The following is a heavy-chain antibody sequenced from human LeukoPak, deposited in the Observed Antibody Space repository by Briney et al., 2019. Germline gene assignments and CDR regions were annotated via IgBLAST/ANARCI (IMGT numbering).Heavy chain of an antibody. D-gene: IGHD1-26*01. CDR3: AREPGWGHNYYYMDV. J-gene: IGHJ6*03. V-gene: IGHV4-38-2*02. Sequence: SETLSLTCAVSGYFIGSDFYWGWIRQTPGKGLEWIGSVSHNTGASYNPSFKSRVTISLDTSKNHFSLTLTSVTAADTAVYFCAREPGWGHNYYYMDVWGKGTTVAVSS. CDR1: GYFIGSDFY. CDR2: VSHNTGA.